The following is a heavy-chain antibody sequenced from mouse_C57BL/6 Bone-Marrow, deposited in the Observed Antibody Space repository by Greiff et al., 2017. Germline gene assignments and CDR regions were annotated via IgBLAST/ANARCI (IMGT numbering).Heavy chain of an antibody. CDR2: INPNYGTT. Sequence: EVKVVESGPELVKPGASVKISCKASGYSFTDYNMNWVKHSNGKSLEWIGVINPNYGTTSYNQKFKGKATLTVDQSSSTAYMQLNSLTSEDSAVYYCASPYYDYDGWFAYWGQGTLVTVSA. CDR3: ASPYYDYDGWFAY. D-gene: IGHD2-4*01. J-gene: IGHJ3*01. V-gene: IGHV1-39*01. CDR1: GYSFTDYN.